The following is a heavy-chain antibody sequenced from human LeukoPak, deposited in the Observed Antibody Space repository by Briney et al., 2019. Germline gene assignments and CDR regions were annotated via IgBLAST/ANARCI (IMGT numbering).Heavy chain of an antibody. CDR3: ARGLTNYFDY. CDR1: GGSISSGGYS. J-gene: IGHJ4*02. Sequence: KPSETLSLTCTVSGGSISSGGYSWSWIRQHPGKGLEWIGYIYYSGSTYYNPSLKSRVTISVDTSKNQFSLKLSSVTAADTAVYYCARGLTNYFDYWGQGTLVTVSS. CDR2: IYYSGST. D-gene: IGHD4-4*01. V-gene: IGHV4-31*03.